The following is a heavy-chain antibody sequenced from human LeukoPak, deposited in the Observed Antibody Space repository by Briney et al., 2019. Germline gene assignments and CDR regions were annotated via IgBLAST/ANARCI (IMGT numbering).Heavy chain of an antibody. CDR1: GGSFSGYY. J-gene: IGHJ5*02. CDR2: INHSGST. D-gene: IGHD6-13*01. Sequence: SETLSLTCAVYGGSFSGYYWSWIRQPPGKGLEWIGEINHSGSTNYNPSLKSRVTISVDTSKNQFSLKLSSVTAADTAVYYCARDGSSWYGKRGFDPWGQGTLVTVSS. V-gene: IGHV4-34*01. CDR3: ARDGSSWYGKRGFDP.